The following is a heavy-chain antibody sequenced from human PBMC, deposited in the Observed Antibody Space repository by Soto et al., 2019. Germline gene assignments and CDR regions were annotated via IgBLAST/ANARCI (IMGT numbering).Heavy chain of an antibody. CDR3: ARGPNTHTRLRYFDWLSPLYYFDY. V-gene: IGHV1-8*01. D-gene: IGHD3-9*01. CDR2: MNPNSGNS. J-gene: IGHJ4*02. Sequence: ASVKVSCKASGYTFTSYDINWVRQATGQGLEWMGWMNPNSGNSGYAQKFQGGVTMTRNTSISTAYMELSSLRSEDTAVYYCARGPNTHTRLRYFDWLSPLYYFDYWGQGTLVTVSS. CDR1: GYTFTSYD.